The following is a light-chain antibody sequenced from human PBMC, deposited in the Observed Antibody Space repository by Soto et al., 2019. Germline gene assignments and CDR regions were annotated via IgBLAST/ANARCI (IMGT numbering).Light chain of an antibody. V-gene: IGKV3-20*01. Sequence: EIVLTQSPGTLSLSPGERATLSCRAGQSVSSSYLAWYQQKPGQAPRLLIYDASSRATGIADRFSGSGSGTDFTLIISRLEPEDFAVYYRQQYGSSPLTFGGGTKVDIK. CDR1: QSVSSSY. J-gene: IGKJ4*01. CDR3: QQYGSSPLT. CDR2: DAS.